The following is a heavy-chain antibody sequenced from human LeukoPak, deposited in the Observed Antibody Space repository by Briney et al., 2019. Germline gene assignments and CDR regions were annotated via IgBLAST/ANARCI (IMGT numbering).Heavy chain of an antibody. Sequence: ASVKVSCKASGYTFTSYYIHWVRQAPGQGLEWMGGIIPIFGTANYAQKFQGRVTITADESTSTAYMELSSLRSEDTAVYYCAREAVAGRGDYWGQGTLVTVSS. CDR3: AREAVAGRGDY. V-gene: IGHV1-69*13. CDR1: GYTFTSYY. D-gene: IGHD6-19*01. CDR2: IIPIFGTA. J-gene: IGHJ4*02.